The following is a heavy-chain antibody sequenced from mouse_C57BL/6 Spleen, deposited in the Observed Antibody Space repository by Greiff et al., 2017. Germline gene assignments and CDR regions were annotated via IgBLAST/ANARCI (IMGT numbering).Heavy chain of an antibody. J-gene: IGHJ2*01. V-gene: IGHV3-1*01. CDR3: ARETQYYFDY. CDR2: ISYSGST. Sequence: EVQRVESGPGMVKPSQSLSLTCTVTGYSITSGYDWHWIRHFPGNKLEWMGYISYSGSTNYNPSLKSRISITHDTSKNHFFLKLNSVTTEDTATYYCARETQYYFDYWGQGTTLTVSS. CDR1: GYSITSGYD.